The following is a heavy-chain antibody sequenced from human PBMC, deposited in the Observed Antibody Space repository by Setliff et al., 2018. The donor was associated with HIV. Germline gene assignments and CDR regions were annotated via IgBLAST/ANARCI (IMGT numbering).Heavy chain of an antibody. Sequence: LSLTCSVSGASVSSRSFFWGWVRQSPGKGPEWIGSISNRGTTYDNPSLKSRVIVSIDTSKDQFSLNLFHVTPADTAVYHCARSVVGALRNPYYFDYWGLGLLVTVSS. V-gene: IGHV4-39*07. CDR2: ISNRGTT. J-gene: IGHJ4*02. CDR3: ARSVVGALRNPYYFDY. D-gene: IGHD2-15*01. CDR1: GASVSSRSFF.